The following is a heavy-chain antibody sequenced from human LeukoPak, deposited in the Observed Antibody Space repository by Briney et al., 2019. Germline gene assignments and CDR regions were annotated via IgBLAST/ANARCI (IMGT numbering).Heavy chain of an antibody. Sequence: GGSLRLSCAASGFTFSSYAMHWVRQAPGKGLEWVAVISYDGSNKYYADSVKGRFTISRDNSKNTLYLQMNSLRAEDTAVYYCARDRYSSSPNPYYYYYGMDVWGQGTTVTVSS. V-gene: IGHV3-30-3*01. CDR2: ISYDGSNK. D-gene: IGHD6-6*01. CDR1: GFTFSSYA. J-gene: IGHJ6*02. CDR3: ARDRYSSSPNPYYYYYGMDV.